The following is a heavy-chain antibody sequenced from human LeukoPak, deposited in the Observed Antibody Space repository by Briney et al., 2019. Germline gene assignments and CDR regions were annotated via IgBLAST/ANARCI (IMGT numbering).Heavy chain of an antibody. D-gene: IGHD6-19*01. CDR1: GYTFTGYY. Sequence: ASVKVSCKASGYTFTGYYMHWVRQAPGQGLGWMGRINPNSGGTNYAQKFQGRVTMTRDTSISTAYMELSRLRSDDTAVYYCARDQSVAGTGFDYWGQGTLVTVSS. V-gene: IGHV1-2*06. J-gene: IGHJ4*02. CDR2: INPNSGGT. CDR3: ARDQSVAGTGFDY.